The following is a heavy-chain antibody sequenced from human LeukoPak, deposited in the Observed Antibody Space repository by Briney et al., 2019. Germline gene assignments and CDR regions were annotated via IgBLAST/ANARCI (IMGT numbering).Heavy chain of an antibody. D-gene: IGHD3-9*01. CDR1: GGSISSSNW. V-gene: IGHV4-4*02. Sequence: SETLSLTCAVSGGSISSSNWWSWVRQPPGKGLEWIGEIYHSGSTNYNPSLKSRVTISVDKSKNQFSLKLSSVTAADTAVYYCARDGDDILTGYFNYWGQGTLVTVSS. CDR3: ARDGDDILTGYFNY. J-gene: IGHJ4*02. CDR2: IYHSGST.